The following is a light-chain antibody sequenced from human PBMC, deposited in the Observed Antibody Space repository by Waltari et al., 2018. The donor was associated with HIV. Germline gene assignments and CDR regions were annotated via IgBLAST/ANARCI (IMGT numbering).Light chain of an antibody. Sequence: SYEVTQPPSVSVSPGQTASITCSGHKLGNKYTAWYQQKPGQSPVLVIYEDNKRRSGTPERFSGSNSGDTATLTISETQAMDEADYYCQAWDSSTVVFGGGTRLTVL. CDR1: KLGNKY. V-gene: IGLV3-1*01. J-gene: IGLJ2*01. CDR2: EDN. CDR3: QAWDSSTVV.